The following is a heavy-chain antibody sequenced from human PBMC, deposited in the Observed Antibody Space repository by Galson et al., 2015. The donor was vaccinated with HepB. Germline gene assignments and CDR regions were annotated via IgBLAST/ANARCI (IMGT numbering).Heavy chain of an antibody. V-gene: IGHV3-48*02. CDR2: IKSTSTTM. CDR3: ARDLGGDLGYCTSATCSFDF. Sequence: SLRLSCAASGFTFNRYNMNWVRQAPGKGLEWVSYIKSTSTTMYYADSVKGRFTISRDNAKNSLYLEMNSLRDGDTAVYYCARDLGGDLGYCTSATCSFDFWGQGTLVTVSS. D-gene: IGHD2-2*01. J-gene: IGHJ4*02. CDR1: GFTFNRYN.